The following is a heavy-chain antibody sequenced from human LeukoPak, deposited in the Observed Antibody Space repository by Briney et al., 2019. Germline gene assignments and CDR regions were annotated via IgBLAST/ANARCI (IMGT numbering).Heavy chain of an antibody. V-gene: IGHV3-66*02. CDR2: IYSGGST. Sequence: PGGSLRLSCAASGFTVSSNYMSWVRQAPGKGLEWVSVIYSGGSTYYADSVKGRFTLSRDHSKNTLYLQMNSLRSEDTAVYYCARVLTDWGQGTLVTVSS. CDR1: GFTVSSNY. J-gene: IGHJ4*02. CDR3: ARVLTD. D-gene: IGHD4/OR15-4a*01.